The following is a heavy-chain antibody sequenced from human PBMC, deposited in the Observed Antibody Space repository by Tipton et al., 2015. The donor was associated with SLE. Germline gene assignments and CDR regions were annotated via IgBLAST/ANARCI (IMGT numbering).Heavy chain of an antibody. CDR2: IYYSGST. Sequence: TLSLTCTVSGGSISSSSYYWGWIRQPPGKGLEWIGSIYYSGSTYYNPSLKSRVTISVDTSKNQFSLKLSSVTAADTAVYYCARNFVRIAAAGTWGGELPSNDFDYWGQGTLVTVSS. D-gene: IGHD6-13*01. V-gene: IGHV4-39*07. CDR3: ARNFVRIAAAGTWGGELPSNDFDY. J-gene: IGHJ4*02. CDR1: GGSISSSSYY.